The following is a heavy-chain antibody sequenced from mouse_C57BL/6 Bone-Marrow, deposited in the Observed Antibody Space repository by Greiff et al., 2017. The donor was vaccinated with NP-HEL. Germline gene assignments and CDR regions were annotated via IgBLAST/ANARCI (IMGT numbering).Heavy chain of an antibody. V-gene: IGHV1-26*01. CDR2: INPNNGGT. CDR1: GYTFTDYY. D-gene: IGHD1-1*01. CDR3: ARYGSRDY. J-gene: IGHJ2*01. Sequence: EVKLQQSGPELVKPGASVKISCKASGYTFTDYYMNWVKQSHGKSLEWIGDINPNNGGTSYNQKFKGKATLTVDKSSSTAYMELRSLTSEDSAVYYCARYGSRDYWGQGTTLTVSS.